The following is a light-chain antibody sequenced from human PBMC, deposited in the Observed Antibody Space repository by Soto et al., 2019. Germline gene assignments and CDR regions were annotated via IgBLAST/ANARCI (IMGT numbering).Light chain of an antibody. Sequence: EIVMTQSPATLSVSPGERATLSCRASQNVNNNLAWYQQKPGQAPRLLIYGASTRATGIPARFSGSGSGTEFTLTISSLQSEDFAVYYCQQYNNLLSFGQGTKLEIK. J-gene: IGKJ2*01. CDR3: QQYNNLLS. V-gene: IGKV3-15*01. CDR2: GAS. CDR1: QNVNNN.